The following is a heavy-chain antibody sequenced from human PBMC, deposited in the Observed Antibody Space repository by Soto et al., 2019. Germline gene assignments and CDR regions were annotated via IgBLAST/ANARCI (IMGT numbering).Heavy chain of an antibody. CDR1: GGSISSGGYY. V-gene: IGHV4-31*03. Sequence: QVQLQESGPGLVKPSQTLSLTCTVSGGSISSGGYYWSWIRQHPGKGLEWIGYIYYSGSTYYNPSLKSRVTISVDTSKNQFSLKLSYVTAADTAVYYCARVAKSRITISNFDYWGQGTLVTVSS. CDR2: IYYSGST. J-gene: IGHJ4*02. D-gene: IGHD3-3*01. CDR3: ARVAKSRITISNFDY.